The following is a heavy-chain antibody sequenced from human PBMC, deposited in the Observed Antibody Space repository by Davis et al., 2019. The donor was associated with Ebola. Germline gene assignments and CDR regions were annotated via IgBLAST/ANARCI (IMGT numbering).Heavy chain of an antibody. Sequence: ASVKVSCKASGYTFTTYGISWVRQAPGQGLEWMGWISGYNGKTNYAQKLQGRVTMTTDTSTSTAYMEVGSLRSDDTAVYYCARETGDGGGMDVWGKGTTVTVSS. J-gene: IGHJ6*04. V-gene: IGHV1-18*01. CDR3: ARETGDGGGMDV. CDR2: ISGYNGKT. D-gene: IGHD7-27*01. CDR1: GYTFTTYG.